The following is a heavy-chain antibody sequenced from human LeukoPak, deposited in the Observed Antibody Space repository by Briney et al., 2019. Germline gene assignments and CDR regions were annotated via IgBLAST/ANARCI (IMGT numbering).Heavy chain of an antibody. CDR1: GDSISSYY. CDR3: ARHDYGATRDY. V-gene: IGHV4-59*01. CDR2: IHYSGST. Sequence: SETLSLTCTVSGDSISSYYWSWIRQPPGKGLEWIGYIHYSGSTNYNPSLKSRVTISVGTSKMQFSLKLSSVTAADTAAYYCARHDYGATRDYWGQGTLVTVSS. D-gene: IGHD4-17*01. J-gene: IGHJ4*02.